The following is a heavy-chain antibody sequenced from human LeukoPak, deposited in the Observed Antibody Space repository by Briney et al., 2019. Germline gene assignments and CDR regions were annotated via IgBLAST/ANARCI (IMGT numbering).Heavy chain of an antibody. J-gene: IGHJ5*02. CDR2: ISGNGGTT. CDR1: GFTFSSYA. CDR3: ARGPYYDFWSGYYNPEYNWFDP. D-gene: IGHD3-3*01. V-gene: IGHV3-23*01. Sequence: PGGSLRLSCAASGFTFSSYAMSWVRQAPGMGLEWVSGISGNGGTTYYADSVKGRFTISRDDSKNTLYLQMNSLRAEDTAVYYCARGPYYDFWSGYYNPEYNWFDPWGQGTLVTVSS.